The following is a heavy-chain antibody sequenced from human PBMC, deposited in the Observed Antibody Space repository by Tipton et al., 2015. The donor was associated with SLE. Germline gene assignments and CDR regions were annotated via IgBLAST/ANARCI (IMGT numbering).Heavy chain of an antibody. CDR2: IYYSGST. V-gene: IGHV4-39*07. J-gene: IGHJ4*02. CDR1: GGSISSSSYY. CDR3: ARRWVIAAAGLGDYFDY. Sequence: TLSLTCTVSGGSISSSSYYWGWIRQPPGKGLEWIGSIYYSGSTYYNPSLKSRVTISVDTSKNQFSLKLSSVTAADTAVYYCARRWVIAAAGLGDYFDYWGQGTLVTVPS. D-gene: IGHD6-13*01.